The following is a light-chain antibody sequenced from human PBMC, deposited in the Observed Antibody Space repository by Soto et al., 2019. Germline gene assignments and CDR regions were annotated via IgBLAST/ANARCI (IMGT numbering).Light chain of an antibody. CDR3: SSYAGSNNVVV. CDR2: EVS. CDR1: SSDVGGYNY. V-gene: IGLV2-8*01. Sequence: QSALTQPPSASGSPGQSVTISCTGTSSDVGGYNYVSWYQQHPGKAPQTMIYEVSKRPSGVPDRFSGSKSGNTASLTVSGLQAEDEADYYCSSYAGSNNVVVFGGGTEVTVL. J-gene: IGLJ2*01.